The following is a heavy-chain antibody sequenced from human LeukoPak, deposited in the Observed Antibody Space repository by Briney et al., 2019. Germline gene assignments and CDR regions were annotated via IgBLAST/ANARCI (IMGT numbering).Heavy chain of an antibody. Sequence: GSLRLSCAGSAFTFSRYSLNWYRQAPGKGLKRFTSISNRSTNIFYADSVKGRFTISRDNAKTSLYLQMNSLGAEDTAVYYCARDAQWLVPEGYLYYMVVWGKGTTVTVSS. CDR1: AFTFSRYS. D-gene: IGHD6-19*01. CDR2: ISNRSTNI. V-gene: IGHV3-21*01. J-gene: IGHJ6*03. CDR3: ARDAQWLVPEGYLYYMVV.